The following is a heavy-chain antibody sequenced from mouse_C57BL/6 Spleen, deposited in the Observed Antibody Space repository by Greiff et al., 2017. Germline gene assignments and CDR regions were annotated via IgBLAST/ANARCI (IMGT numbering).Heavy chain of an antibody. CDR3: AINDYFAY. Sequence: VQLQQPGAELVRPGSSVKLSCKASGYTFTSYWMDWVKQRPGQGLEWIGNIYPSDSETHYNQKFKDKATLTVDKSSSTAYMQLSSLTSEDSAVYYCAINDYFAYWGQGTLVTVSA. V-gene: IGHV1-61*01. CDR2: IYPSDSET. D-gene: IGHD2-4*01. CDR1: GYTFTSYW. J-gene: IGHJ3*01.